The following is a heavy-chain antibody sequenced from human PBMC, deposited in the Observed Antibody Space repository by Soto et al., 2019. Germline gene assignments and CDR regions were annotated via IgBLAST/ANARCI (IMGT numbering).Heavy chain of an antibody. Sequence: EVQLVESGGGLVQPGGSLKLSCAASGFTFSGSAMHWVRQASGKGLVWVGRIRSKANSYATAYAASVKGRLTISRDDSKNTAYLQMNSLTTEDTGVYYCTRLIVEATTKTAFAIWGQGTMVTVSS. J-gene: IGHJ3*02. D-gene: IGHD1-26*01. CDR2: IRSKANSYAT. CDR3: TRLIVEATTKTAFAI. CDR1: GFTFSGSA. V-gene: IGHV3-73*02.